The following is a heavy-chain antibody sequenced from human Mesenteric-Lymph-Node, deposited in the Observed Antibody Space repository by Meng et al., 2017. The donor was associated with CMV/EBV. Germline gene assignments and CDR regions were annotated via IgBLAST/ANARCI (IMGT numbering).Heavy chain of an antibody. Sequence: GASLMISCAASGFDFNKHFMNWVRQAPGKGLEWVAIISYDGINNYYADSVWGRFTISRDTSLLPDMTDLRTEDTAVYYCARSQRERSLDAFEIWGHGTRVTVSS. CDR3: ARSQRERSLDAFEI. D-gene: IGHD5-24*01. V-gene: IGHV3-30*03. CDR2: ISYDGINN. CDR1: GFDFNKHF. J-gene: IGHJ3*02.